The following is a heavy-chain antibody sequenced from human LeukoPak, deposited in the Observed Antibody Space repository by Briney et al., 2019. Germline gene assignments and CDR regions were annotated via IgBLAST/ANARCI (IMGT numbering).Heavy chain of an antibody. CDR1: GYTFTSYD. Sequence: ASVKVSCKASGYTFTSYDINWVRQAPGQGLEWRGWMNANSGNTGYAQMFKGRITMTRDTSITTAYMELSSLTSDDTAVYFCSRGGGYAHGHVTFLDPWGRGTLVTVSS. D-gene: IGHD5-18*01. CDR3: SRGGGYAHGHVTFLDP. J-gene: IGHJ5*02. CDR2: MNANSGNT. V-gene: IGHV1-8*01.